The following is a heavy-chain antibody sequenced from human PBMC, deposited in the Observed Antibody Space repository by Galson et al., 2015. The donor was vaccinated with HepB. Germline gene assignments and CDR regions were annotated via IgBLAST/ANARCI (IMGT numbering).Heavy chain of an antibody. V-gene: IGHV1-3*01. CDR2: INAGNGNT. Sequence: SVKVSCKVSGYTFTSYAMHWVRQAPGQRLEWMGWINAGNGNTKYSQKFQGRVTITRDTSASTAYMELSSLRSEDTAVYYCARGGGGPQFNWFDPWGQGTLVTVSS. CDR3: ARGGGGPQFNWFDP. CDR1: GYTFTSYA. J-gene: IGHJ5*02. D-gene: IGHD3-16*01.